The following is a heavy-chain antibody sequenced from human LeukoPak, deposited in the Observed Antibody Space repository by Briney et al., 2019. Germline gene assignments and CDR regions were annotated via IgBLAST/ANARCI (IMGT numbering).Heavy chain of an antibody. V-gene: IGHV3-21*01. CDR2: ISSRSTYL. Sequence: GGSLRLSCAGSGFSFSTFDMSWVRQAPGRGLEWVSSISSRSTYLDYADSLKGRFTISRDNAKNSLYLQMNSLRAEDTGMYYCARDLSPVEIVATVLDSWGQGTLVTVSS. CDR3: ARDLSPVEIVATVLDS. CDR1: GFSFSTFD. D-gene: IGHD5-12*01. J-gene: IGHJ4*02.